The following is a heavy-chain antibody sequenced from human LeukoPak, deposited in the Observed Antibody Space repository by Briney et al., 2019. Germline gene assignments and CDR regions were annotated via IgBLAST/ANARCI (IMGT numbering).Heavy chain of an antibody. V-gene: IGHV3-23*01. D-gene: IGHD3-9*01. CDR1: GFTLGNYA. J-gene: IGHJ4*02. CDR3: AKGNDDILTGFDY. CDR2: LSASGGST. Sequence: GSLRLSCVASGFTLGNYAMTWVRQAPGKGLEWVSHLSASGGSTYYADSVKGRFTISRDNSRNTLHLQMGSLRAEDTAVYYCAKGNDDILTGFDYWGQGTLVTVSS.